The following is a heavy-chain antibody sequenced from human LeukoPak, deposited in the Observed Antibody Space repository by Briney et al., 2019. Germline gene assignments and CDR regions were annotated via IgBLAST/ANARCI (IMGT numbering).Heavy chain of an antibody. D-gene: IGHD4-11*01. J-gene: IGHJ6*02. V-gene: IGHV3-48*01. CDR1: GFTFRTYS. Sequence: GGSLRLSCAASGFTFRTYSMNWVRQAPGQGLEWVSYISSSSSTVYYADSVKGRFTISRDNAKNSLYLQMNSLRAEDTAVYYCARDRGYSNYPYYYYALDVWGQGTTVTVSS. CDR2: ISSSSSTV. CDR3: ARDRGYSNYPYYYYALDV.